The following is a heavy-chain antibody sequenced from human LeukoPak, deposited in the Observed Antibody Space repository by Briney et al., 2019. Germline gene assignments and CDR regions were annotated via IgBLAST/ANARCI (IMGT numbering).Heavy chain of an antibody. J-gene: IGHJ4*02. CDR2: ISSSSSYI. V-gene: IGHV3-21*01. D-gene: IGHD4-17*01. CDR3: ATHTKDYGDYFIDY. CDR1: GFTFSSYS. Sequence: GGSLRLSCAASGFTFSSYSMNWVRQAPGKGLEWVSSISSSSSYIYYADSVKGRFTISRDNAKNSLYLQMNSLRAEDTAVYYCATHTKDYGDYFIDYWGQGTLVIVSS.